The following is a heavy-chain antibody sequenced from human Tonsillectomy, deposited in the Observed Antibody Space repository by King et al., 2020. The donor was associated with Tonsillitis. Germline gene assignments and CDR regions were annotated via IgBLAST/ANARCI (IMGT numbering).Heavy chain of an antibody. CDR1: GGSISSSSHY. D-gene: IGHD6-19*01. Sequence: QLQESGPGLVKPSETLSLTCTVSGGSISSSSHYWGWIRQPPGKGLEWIGSIYYSGGTYYNPSLKSRVTISVDTSKNQFSLKLSSVTAADTAFYYCADGINRSGRGFDYWGQGTLVTVSS. CDR3: ADGINRSGRGFDY. J-gene: IGHJ4*02. V-gene: IGHV4-39*01. CDR2: IYYSGGT.